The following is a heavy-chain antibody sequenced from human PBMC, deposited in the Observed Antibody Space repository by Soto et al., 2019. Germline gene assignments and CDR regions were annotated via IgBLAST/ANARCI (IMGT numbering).Heavy chain of an antibody. CDR3: ARGGPFYYYGSRSYYYYGMDV. J-gene: IGHJ6*02. CDR2: IYYSGST. D-gene: IGHD3-10*01. Sequence: SETLSLTCTVSGGSISSYYWSWIRQPPGKGLEWIGYIYYSGSTNYNPSLKSRVTISVDTSKNQFSLKLSSVTAADTAVYYCARGGPFYYYGSRSYYYYGMDVWGQGTTVT. V-gene: IGHV4-59*01. CDR1: GGSISSYY.